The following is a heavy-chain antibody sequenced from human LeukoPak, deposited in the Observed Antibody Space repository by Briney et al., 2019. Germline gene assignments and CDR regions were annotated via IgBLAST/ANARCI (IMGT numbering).Heavy chain of an antibody. D-gene: IGHD6-13*01. Sequence: GGSLRPSCAASGFTFSNAWMSWVRQAPGKGLEWVGRIKSKTDGGTTDYAAPVKGRFTISRDDSKNTLYLQMNSLKTEDTAVYYCFGSSWYGGDYWGQGTLVTVSS. CDR3: FGSSWYGGDY. J-gene: IGHJ4*02. CDR1: GFTFSNAW. V-gene: IGHV3-15*01. CDR2: IKSKTDGGTT.